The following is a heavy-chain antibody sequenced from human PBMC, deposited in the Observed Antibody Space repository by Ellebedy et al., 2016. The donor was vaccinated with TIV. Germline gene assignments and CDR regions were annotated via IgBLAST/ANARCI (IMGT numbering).Heavy chain of an antibody. CDR3: AGGSGSLGGY. CDR2: LSDSGGST. Sequence: GGSLRLSXAASGFTFSIYAMSWVRQAPGKGLEWVSTLSDSGGSTYYADSVKGRFTISRDNSKNTLYLQMNSLRAEDTAVYYCAGGSGSLGGYWGQGTLVTVSS. J-gene: IGHJ4*02. CDR1: GFTFSIYA. D-gene: IGHD3-10*01. V-gene: IGHV3-23*01.